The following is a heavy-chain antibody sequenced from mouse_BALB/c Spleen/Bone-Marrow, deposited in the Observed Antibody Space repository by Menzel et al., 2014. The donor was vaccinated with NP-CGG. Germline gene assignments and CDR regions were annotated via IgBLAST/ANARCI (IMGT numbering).Heavy chain of an antibody. CDR2: IAPGSGST. CDR1: GYTFTSYW. D-gene: IGHD2-1*01. J-gene: IGHJ4*01. CDR3: ARIPIYYGNYGAKYY. V-gene: IGHV1S41*01. Sequence: DLVKPGASVKLSCKASGYTFTSYWINWIKQRPGQGLEWIGRIAPGSGSTYYNEMFKGKATLTVDTSSSTAYIQLSSLSSEDFAVYFCARIPIYYGNYGAKYYWGQGTSVTGSS.